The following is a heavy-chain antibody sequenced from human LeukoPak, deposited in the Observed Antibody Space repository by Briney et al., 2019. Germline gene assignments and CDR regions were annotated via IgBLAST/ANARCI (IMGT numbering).Heavy chain of an antibody. CDR1: GFTFSDFW. D-gene: IGHD3-10*01. J-gene: IGHJ4*02. V-gene: IGHV3-30-3*01. Sequence: GGSLRLSCAGSGFTFSDFWMTWVRQTPGKGLEWVAVISYDGSNKYYADSVKGRFTISRDNSKNTLYPQMNSLRAEDTAVYYCARPGRGILYYYGSGSYSYFDYWGQGTLVTVSS. CDR3: ARPGRGILYYYGSGSYSYFDY. CDR2: ISYDGSNK.